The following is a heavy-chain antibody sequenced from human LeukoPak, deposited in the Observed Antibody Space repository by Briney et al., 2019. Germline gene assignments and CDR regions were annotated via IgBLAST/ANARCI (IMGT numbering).Heavy chain of an antibody. J-gene: IGHJ4*02. Sequence: PGGSLRLSCAATGFPFSNYWMSWVRQAPGKGLEWVANMNQDGSDTYYVDSVKGRFTISRDNAKNSLYLQMNSLRADDTAVYYCVRDLTCCGGDCFWGQGTLVTVSS. V-gene: IGHV3-7*01. D-gene: IGHD2-21*01. CDR1: GFPFSNYW. CDR3: VRDLTCCGGDCF. CDR2: MNQDGSDT.